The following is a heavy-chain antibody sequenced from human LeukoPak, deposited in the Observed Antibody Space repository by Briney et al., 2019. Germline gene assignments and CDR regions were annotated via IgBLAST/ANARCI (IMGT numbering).Heavy chain of an antibody. CDR3: VAGEFSFDY. Sequence: GGSLRLSCAVSGFTFTIYSMNWVRQAPGKGLECVSSISPDGRHTYYADSVKGRFTISRDNAKNSVFLQMNSLRAEDTAVYSCVAGEFSFDYWGQGALVTVSS. CDR1: GFTFTIYS. D-gene: IGHD3-10*01. CDR2: ISPDGRHT. V-gene: IGHV3-21*01. J-gene: IGHJ4*02.